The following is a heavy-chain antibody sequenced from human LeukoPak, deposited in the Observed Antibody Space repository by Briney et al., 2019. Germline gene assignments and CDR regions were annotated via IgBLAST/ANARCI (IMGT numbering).Heavy chain of an antibody. CDR2: FDPKDGET. Sequence: ASVRVSCKVSGYTLIEVSMHWVRQAPGKGLEWMGGFDPKDGETIYAQKFQDRITMTEETSTDTAYMELSSLRSEDTAVYYCAKAVYGLGSYCLDYWGQGTLVTVSS. D-gene: IGHD3-10*01. CDR1: GYTLIEVS. J-gene: IGHJ4*02. V-gene: IGHV1-24*01. CDR3: AKAVYGLGSYCLDY.